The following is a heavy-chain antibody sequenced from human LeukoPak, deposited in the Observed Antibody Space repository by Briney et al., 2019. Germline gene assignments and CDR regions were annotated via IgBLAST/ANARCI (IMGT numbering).Heavy chain of an antibody. CDR3: AREAAGYSSSWLDY. CDR1: GFAFSSYG. D-gene: IGHD6-13*01. V-gene: IGHV3-33*01. Sequence: GGSLRLSCAASGFAFSSYGMHWVRQAPGKGLEWEADIWYDGSNKYYADSVKGRFTISRDNSKNTLYLQMNSLRAEDTAVYYCAREAAGYSSSWLDYWGQGTLVTVSS. J-gene: IGHJ4*02. CDR2: IWYDGSNK.